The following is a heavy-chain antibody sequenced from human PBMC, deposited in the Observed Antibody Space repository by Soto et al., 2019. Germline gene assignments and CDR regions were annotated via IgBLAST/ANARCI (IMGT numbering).Heavy chain of an antibody. CDR1: GFTFSSYS. CDR2: ISSSSSYI. D-gene: IGHD1-26*01. V-gene: IGHV3-21*01. J-gene: IGHJ4*02. Sequence: PGGSLRLSCAASGFTFSSYSMNWVRQAPGKGLEWVSSISSSSSYIYYADSVKGRFTISRDNAKNSLYLQMNSLRAEDTAVYYCARDRDSGSYDRSDSRGSGYWGQGTLVTVSS. CDR3: ARDRDSGSYDRSDSRGSGY.